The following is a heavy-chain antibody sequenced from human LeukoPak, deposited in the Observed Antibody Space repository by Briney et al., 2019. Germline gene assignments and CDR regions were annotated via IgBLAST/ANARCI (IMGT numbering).Heavy chain of an antibody. V-gene: IGHV3-21*01. Sequence: GGSLRLSCAASGFTFSSYSMNWVRQAPGKGLEWVSSISSSSSYIYYADSVKGRFTISRDNAKNSLYLQMNSLRAEDTAVYYCARNLEDTAMTPIFDYWGQGTLVTVSS. J-gene: IGHJ4*02. CDR1: GFTFSSYS. D-gene: IGHD5-18*01. CDR3: ARNLEDTAMTPIFDY. CDR2: ISSSSSYI.